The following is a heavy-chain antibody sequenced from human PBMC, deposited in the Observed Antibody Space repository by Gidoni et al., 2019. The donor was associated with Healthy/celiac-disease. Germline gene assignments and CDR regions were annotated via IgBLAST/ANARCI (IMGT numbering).Heavy chain of an antibody. CDR1: GFTFSSYA. J-gene: IGHJ4*02. Sequence: EVQLLESGGGLVQPGGSLSLFCAASGFTFSSYAMSWVRQAPGKGLEWVSAISGSGGSTYYADSVKGRFTISRDNSKNTLYLQMNSLRAEDTAVYYCAKGYSGSYSDSDYWGQGTLVTVSS. CDR2: ISGSGGST. D-gene: IGHD1-26*01. V-gene: IGHV3-23*01. CDR3: AKGYSGSYSDSDY.